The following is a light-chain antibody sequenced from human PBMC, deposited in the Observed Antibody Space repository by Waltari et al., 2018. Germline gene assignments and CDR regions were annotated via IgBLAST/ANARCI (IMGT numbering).Light chain of an antibody. CDR1: QSVTSNY. J-gene: IGKJ2*01. V-gene: IGKV3-20*01. Sequence: EIVLTQSPGPLSLSPGERATLSCRASQSVTSNYLAWYQQRPGQAPRLLIYAASSRATGIPGRFSGSGSDTDFALTISRLEPEDFAVYYCQQYGSSPETFGQGTKLEIK. CDR2: AAS. CDR3: QQYGSSPET.